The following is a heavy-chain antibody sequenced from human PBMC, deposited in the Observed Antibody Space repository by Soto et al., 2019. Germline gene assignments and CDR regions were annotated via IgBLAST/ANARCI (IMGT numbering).Heavy chain of an antibody. CDR1: GFTLSSYW. CDR3: AKDVYDILTGYYPG. Sequence: GGSLRLSCAASGFTLSSYWMSWVRQAPGKGLEWVSDINGSGGRKYYADSVKGRFTISRDNSKNTLYLQMNSLRADDTAVYYCAKDVYDILTGYYPGWGQGTLVTVSS. V-gene: IGHV3-23*01. CDR2: INGSGGRK. D-gene: IGHD3-9*01. J-gene: IGHJ4*02.